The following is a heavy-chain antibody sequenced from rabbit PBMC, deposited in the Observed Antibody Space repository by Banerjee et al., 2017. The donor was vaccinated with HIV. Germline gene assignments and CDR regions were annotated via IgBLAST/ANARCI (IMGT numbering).Heavy chain of an antibody. V-gene: IGHV1S43*01. CDR2: IYAGSSAT. Sequence: QEQLEESGGDLVMPEGSLTLTCKASGLDFSSSYWIYWVRQAPGKGLEWIACIYAGSSATYYASWVNGRFTISRSTSLNTVDLKMTSLTAADTATYFCARDTGAWGDFSLWSPGTLVTVS. D-gene: IGHD4-1*01. J-gene: IGHJ4*01. CDR1: GLDFSSSYW. CDR3: ARDTGAWGDFSL.